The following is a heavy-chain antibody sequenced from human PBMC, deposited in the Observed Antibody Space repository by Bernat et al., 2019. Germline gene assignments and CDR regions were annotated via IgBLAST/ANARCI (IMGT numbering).Heavy chain of an antibody. CDR2: INPSGGST. V-gene: IGHV1-46*01. CDR3: ARELQRWLDGAMFKRGVGDAFDI. D-gene: IGHD5-18*01. Sequence: QVQLVQSGAEVKKPGVSVKVSCKASGYTFTSYYMHWVRQAPGQGLEWMGIINPSGGSTSYAQKFQGRVTMTRDTSTSTVYMELSSLRSEDTAVYYCARELQRWLDGAMFKRGVGDAFDIWGQGTMVTVSS. J-gene: IGHJ3*02. CDR1: GYTFTSYY.